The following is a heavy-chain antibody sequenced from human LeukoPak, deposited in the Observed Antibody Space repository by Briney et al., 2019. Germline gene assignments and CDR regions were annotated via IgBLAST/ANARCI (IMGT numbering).Heavy chain of an antibody. D-gene: IGHD3-22*01. V-gene: IGHV1-69*04. CDR1: GGTFSSYA. CDR3: ARGSLDSSGYFG. J-gene: IGHJ4*02. Sequence: SVKVSCKASGGTFSSYAISWVRQAPGQGLEWMGRIIPILGIANYAQKFQGRVTITADKSTSTAYMELSSLRSEDTAVYYCARGSLDSSGYFGWGQGTLVTVSS. CDR2: IIPILGIA.